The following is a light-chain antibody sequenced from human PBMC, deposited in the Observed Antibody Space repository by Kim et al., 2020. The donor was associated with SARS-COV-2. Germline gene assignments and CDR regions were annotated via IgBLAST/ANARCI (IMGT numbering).Light chain of an antibody. CDR1: QSVLYSSNSKNY. CDR3: QQYYSAPIT. Sequence: ATINCKSGQSVLYSSNSKNYLAWYQQLPGQPPKLLIYWASARESGVPDRFSGSGSGTDFTLTISSLQAEDVAVYYCQQYYSAPITFGQGTRLEIK. V-gene: IGKV4-1*01. J-gene: IGKJ5*01. CDR2: WAS.